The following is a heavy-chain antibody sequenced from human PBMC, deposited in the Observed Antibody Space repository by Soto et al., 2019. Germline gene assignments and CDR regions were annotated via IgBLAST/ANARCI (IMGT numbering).Heavy chain of an antibody. CDR1: GGSISSYY. CDR2: IYYSGST. Sequence: PSETLSLTCTVSGGSISSYYWSWIRQPPGKGLEWIGYIYYSGSTNYNPSLKSRVTISVDTSKNQFSLKLSSVTAADTAVYYCARVIAVAGTFFDYWGQGTLVTVSS. J-gene: IGHJ4*02. CDR3: ARVIAVAGTFFDY. D-gene: IGHD6-19*01. V-gene: IGHV4-59*01.